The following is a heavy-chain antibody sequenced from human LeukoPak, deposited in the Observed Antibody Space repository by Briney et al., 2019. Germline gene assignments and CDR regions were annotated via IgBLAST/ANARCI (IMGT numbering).Heavy chain of an antibody. CDR3: ARGYDSGGNY. J-gene: IGHJ4*02. CDR1: GYTFTGYY. Sequence: ASGKVSCKASGYTFTGYYMHWVRQAPGHGLEWMGIINPSGGSTTYAQQFQGRVTMTRDTSTSTVYMELSSLRSEDTAVYYCARGYDSGGNYWGQGTLVPVSS. D-gene: IGHD4-23*01. V-gene: IGHV1-46*01. CDR2: INPSGGST.